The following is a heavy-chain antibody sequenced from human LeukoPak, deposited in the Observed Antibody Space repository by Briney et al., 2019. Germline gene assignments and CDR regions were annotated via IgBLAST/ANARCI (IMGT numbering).Heavy chain of an antibody. J-gene: IGHJ4*01. CDR2: IYYSGST. Sequence: SETLSLTCTVSGGSISSYYWSWIRQPPGKGLEWIGYIYYSGSTNYNPSLKRRVTISVDTSKNQFPLKLSSVTAADTAVYYCARHMGLGYTYFYPYFDYWGQGTLVTVSS. CDR3: ARHMGLGYTYFYPYFDY. D-gene: IGHD1-1*01. V-gene: IGHV4-59*08. CDR1: GGSISSYY.